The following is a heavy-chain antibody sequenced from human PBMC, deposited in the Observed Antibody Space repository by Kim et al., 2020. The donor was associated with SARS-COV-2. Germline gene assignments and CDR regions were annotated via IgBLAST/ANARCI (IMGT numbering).Heavy chain of an antibody. J-gene: IGHJ5*01. CDR3: AISYYYDFGGSSSFVS. CDR2: IYYGGST. V-gene: IGHV4-39*01. D-gene: IGHD3-22*01. CDR1: GGSISTRYY. Sequence: SETLSLTCTVSGGSISTRYYWCWIRQPPGKVLEWIGSIYYGGSTYYNQSLKSRVTISVDTSKNKFSLRLSSVTAEDSAVYYCAISYYYDFGGSSSFVSWG.